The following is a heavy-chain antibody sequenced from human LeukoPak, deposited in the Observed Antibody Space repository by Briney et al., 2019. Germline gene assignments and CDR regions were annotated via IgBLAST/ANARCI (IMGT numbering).Heavy chain of an antibody. D-gene: IGHD6-19*01. CDR3: ARRIDSSGWSNWFDP. V-gene: IGHV4-59*08. J-gene: IGHJ5*02. Sequence: PSETLSLTCTVSGGSISSYCWSWIRQPPGKGLEWIGYIYYSGSTNYNPSLKSRVTISGDTSKNQFSLKLSSVTAADTAVYYCARRIDSSGWSNWFDPWGQGTLVTVSS. CDR2: IYYSGST. CDR1: GGSISSYC.